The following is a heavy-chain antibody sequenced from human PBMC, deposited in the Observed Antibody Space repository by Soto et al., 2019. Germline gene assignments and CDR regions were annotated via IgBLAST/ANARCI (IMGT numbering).Heavy chain of an antibody. D-gene: IGHD6-19*01. CDR3: AKDRVVHWRLDY. J-gene: IGHJ4*02. V-gene: IGHV3-30*18. CDR1: GFTFSSYG. CDR2: ISYDGSNK. Sequence: GGSLRLSCAASGFTFSSYGMHWVRQAPGKGLEWVAVISYDGSNKYYADSVKGRFTISRDNSKNTLYLQMNSLRAEDTAVYYCAKDRVVHWRLDYWGQGTLVTVSS.